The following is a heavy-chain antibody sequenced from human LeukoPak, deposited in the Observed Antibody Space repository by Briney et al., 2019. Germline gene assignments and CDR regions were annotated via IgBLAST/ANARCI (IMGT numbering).Heavy chain of an antibody. CDR1: GFTFSSCA. D-gene: IGHD2-15*01. CDR3: ARRLKGYCSGGSCYGYGMDV. J-gene: IGHJ6*02. V-gene: IGHV3-30-3*01. Sequence: GGSLRLSCAASGFTFSSCAMHWVRQAPGKGLEWVAVISYDGSNKYYADSVKGRFTISRDNSKNTLYLQMNSLRAEDTAVYYCARRLKGYCSGGSCYGYGMDVWGQGTTVTVSS. CDR2: ISYDGSNK.